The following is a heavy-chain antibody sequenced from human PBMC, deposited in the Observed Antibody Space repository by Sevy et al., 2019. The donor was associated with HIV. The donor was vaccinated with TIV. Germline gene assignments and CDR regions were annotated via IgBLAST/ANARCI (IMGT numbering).Heavy chain of an antibody. CDR1: GFTFSNYA. CDR2: ISGSGTTT. Sequence: GGSLRLSCAASGFTFSNYAMNWVRQAPGKGLEWVSGISGSGTTTHYADSVKGRCTISRDNSKNTLHQEMNSLRAEDTALYYCAKGISDYTDSDFDYWGQGTLVTVSS. D-gene: IGHD4-17*01. J-gene: IGHJ4*02. CDR3: AKGISDYTDSDFDY. V-gene: IGHV3-23*01.